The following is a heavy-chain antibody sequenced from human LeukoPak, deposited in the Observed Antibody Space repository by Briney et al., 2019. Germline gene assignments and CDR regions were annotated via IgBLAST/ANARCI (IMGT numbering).Heavy chain of an antibody. Sequence: SETLSLTCTASGGSISSDSYYWAWIRQPPGKGLEWIASIYYSGSTYYNPSLKSRVTISVDTSRNQFSLKLSSVTAADTAVYYCASLAVAGLSEGYWGQGNPGHRLL. V-gene: IGHV4-39*01. D-gene: IGHD6-19*01. CDR3: ASLAVAGLSEGY. CDR2: IYYSGST. CDR1: GGSISSDSYY. J-gene: IGHJ4*02.